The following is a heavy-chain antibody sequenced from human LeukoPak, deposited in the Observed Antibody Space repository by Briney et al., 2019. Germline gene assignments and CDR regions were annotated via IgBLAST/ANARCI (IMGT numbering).Heavy chain of an antibody. V-gene: IGHV3-7*01. D-gene: IGHD3-22*01. Sequence: GGSVRLSCAASGFTFSFYWMSWVRQAPGKGLEWVANRKQDGSDKYYVDSVKGRFTISRDNSKNSLYLQMNSLRAEDTAFYFCARHSNKYDYDSSGHYRSFDYWGQGTLVSVSS. CDR2: RKQDGSDK. CDR3: ARHSNKYDYDSSGHYRSFDY. CDR1: GFTFSFYW. J-gene: IGHJ4*02.